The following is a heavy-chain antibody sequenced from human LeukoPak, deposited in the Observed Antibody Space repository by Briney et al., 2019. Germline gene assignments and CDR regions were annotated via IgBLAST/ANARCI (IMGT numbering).Heavy chain of an antibody. CDR1: GDSISNYY. D-gene: IGHD5-12*01. J-gene: IGHJ6*04. CDR2: INTSGNT. V-gene: IGHV4-4*07. Sequence: SETLSLTCTDSGDSISNYYWSWIRQSAGKGLEWIGRINTSGNTNYNPSLKSRVTMSLDTSKNQFSLNVSSVTVADTAVFYCARERLGFRVDVWGKGTTVTVSS. CDR3: ARERLGFRVDV.